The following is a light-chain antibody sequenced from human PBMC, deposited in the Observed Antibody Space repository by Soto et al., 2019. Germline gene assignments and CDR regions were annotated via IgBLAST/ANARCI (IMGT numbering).Light chain of an antibody. Sequence: DIHMTHSPSTLSASVGEIVTITFRASQSINAWLAWYQQKPGKAPKLLIYDVSTLDSGVPSRFSGSASGTEFTLTISSLESDDFATYYCQQYHRYSTFGQGTKVDIK. CDR1: QSINAW. J-gene: IGKJ1*01. CDR2: DVS. V-gene: IGKV1-5*01. CDR3: QQYHRYST.